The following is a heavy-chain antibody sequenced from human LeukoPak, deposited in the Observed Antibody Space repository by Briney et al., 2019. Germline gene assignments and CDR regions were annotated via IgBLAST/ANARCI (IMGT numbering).Heavy chain of an antibody. CDR1: GGSISSGSYY. D-gene: IGHD4-17*01. CDR3: ARLDYGFCN. V-gene: IGHV4-61*02. J-gene: IGHJ4*02. Sequence: SQTLSLTCTVSGGSISSGSYYWSWIRQPAGKGLEWIGRIYTSGSTNYNPSLKSRVTISVDTSKNQFSLKLSSVTAADTAVYYCARLDYGFCNWGQGTLVTVSS. CDR2: IYTSGST.